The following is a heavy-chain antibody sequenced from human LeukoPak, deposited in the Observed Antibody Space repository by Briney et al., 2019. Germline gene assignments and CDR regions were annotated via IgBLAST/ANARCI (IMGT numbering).Heavy chain of an antibody. CDR1: GGSFSGYS. D-gene: IGHD3-22*01. V-gene: IGHV4-34*01. CDR3: AKGPYYDSSGYYVY. Sequence: SETLSLTCAVYGGSFSGYSWNWIRQPPGKGLEWLEEVNHSGSTNHNPSLKSRVTISVNTSKNQFSLKLSSVTAADTAVYYCAKGPYYDSSGYYVYWGQGTLVTVSS. CDR2: VNHSGST. J-gene: IGHJ4*02.